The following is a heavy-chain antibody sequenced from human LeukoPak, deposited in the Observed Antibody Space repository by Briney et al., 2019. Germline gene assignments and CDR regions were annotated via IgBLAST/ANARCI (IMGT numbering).Heavy chain of an antibody. Sequence: ASVEVSCKASGYTFTSYGISWVRQAPGQGLEWMGWINPNSGGTNYAQKFQGRVTMTRDTSISTAYMELSRLRSDDTAVYYCARVESSGRFYYFDYWGQGTLVTVSS. CDR1: GYTFTSYG. CDR3: ARVESSGRFYYFDY. V-gene: IGHV1-2*02. D-gene: IGHD6-19*01. J-gene: IGHJ4*02. CDR2: INPNSGGT.